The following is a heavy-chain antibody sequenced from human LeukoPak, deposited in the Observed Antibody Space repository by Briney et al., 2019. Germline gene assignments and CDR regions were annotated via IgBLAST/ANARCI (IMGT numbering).Heavy chain of an antibody. D-gene: IGHD3-10*01. J-gene: IGHJ4*02. V-gene: IGHV3-23*01. CDR2: ISPSGDIT. CDR3: AKDDAWLRFGE. CDR1: GFTFSNYE. Sequence: GGSLRLSCAASGFTFSNYEMHWVRQAPGKGLEWVSGISPSGDITYYADSVKGRFTISRDNSKNTLYLEVISLTAEDTAVYYCAKDDAWLRFGEWSQGTLVTVSS.